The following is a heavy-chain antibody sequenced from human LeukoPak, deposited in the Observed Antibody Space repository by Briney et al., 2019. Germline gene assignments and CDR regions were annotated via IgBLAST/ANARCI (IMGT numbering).Heavy chain of an antibody. Sequence: PSETLSLTCTVSGGSISSYYWSWIRQPPGKGLEWIGYIYYSGSTNYNPSLKSRVTISVDTSKNQFSLKLSSVTAADTAVYYCARDTTYYDFWSGYSPGPAFDIWGQGTMVTVSS. CDR1: GGSISSYY. V-gene: IGHV4-59*01. CDR3: ARDTTYYDFWSGYSPGPAFDI. D-gene: IGHD3-3*01. CDR2: IYYSGST. J-gene: IGHJ3*02.